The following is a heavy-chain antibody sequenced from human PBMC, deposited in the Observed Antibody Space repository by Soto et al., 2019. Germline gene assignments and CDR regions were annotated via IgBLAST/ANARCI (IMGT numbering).Heavy chain of an antibody. V-gene: IGHV1-18*01. CDR3: ARLDYGGNPNWFDP. J-gene: IGHJ5*02. CDR2: ISAYNGNT. CDR1: GYTFTSYG. D-gene: IGHD4-17*01. Sequence: ASVKVSCKASGYTFTSYGISWVRQAPGQGLEWMGWISAYNGNTNYAQKLQGRVTMTIDTSTSTAYMELRSLRSDDTAVYYCARLDYGGNPNWFDPWGQGTLVTVSS.